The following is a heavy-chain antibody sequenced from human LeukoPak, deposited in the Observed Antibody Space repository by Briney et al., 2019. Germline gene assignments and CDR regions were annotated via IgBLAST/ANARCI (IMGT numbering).Heavy chain of an antibody. CDR1: GGSFSGYY. CDR2: INHSGST. J-gene: IGHJ5*02. V-gene: IGHV4-34*01. Sequence: SETLSLTCAVYGGSFSGYYWSWIRQPPGKGLEWIGEINHSGSTNYNPSLKSRVTISVDTSKNQFSLKLSSVTAADTAVYYCARGYYDFWSGYFPLDPWGQGTLATVSS. D-gene: IGHD3-3*01. CDR3: ARGYYDFWSGYFPLDP.